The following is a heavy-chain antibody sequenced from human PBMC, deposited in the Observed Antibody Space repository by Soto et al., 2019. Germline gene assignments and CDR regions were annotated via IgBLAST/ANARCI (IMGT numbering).Heavy chain of an antibody. CDR2: ISGRAVST. V-gene: IGHV3-23*01. CDR1: GFTFSTYA. Sequence: EVQLLESGGGLVQPGGSLKLSCAASGFTFSTYAMSWVRQAPGKGLEWVSAISGRAVSTYYADSVKGRFTISRDNSKNTLYLQMNSLRAEDTAVYYCANEITKYYDDIGYYNLNGMDVWGQGTTVTVSS. J-gene: IGHJ6*02. D-gene: IGHD3-22*01. CDR3: ANEITKYYDDIGYYNLNGMDV.